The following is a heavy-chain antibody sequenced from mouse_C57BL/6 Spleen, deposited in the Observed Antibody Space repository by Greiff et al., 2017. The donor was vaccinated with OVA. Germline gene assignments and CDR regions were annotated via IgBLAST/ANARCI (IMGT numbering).Heavy chain of an antibody. V-gene: IGHV1-5*01. CDR1: GYTFTSYW. D-gene: IGHD2-1*01. J-gene: IGHJ2*01. Sequence: EVQLQESGTVLARPGASVKMSCKTSGYTFTSYWMHWVKQRPGQGLVWIGAIYPGNSDTSYNQKFKGKAKLTAVTSARTAYMELSSLPNEDSAVYYCTRDYYGKKYFDYWGQGTTLTVSS. CDR3: TRDYYGKKYFDY. CDR2: IYPGNSDT.